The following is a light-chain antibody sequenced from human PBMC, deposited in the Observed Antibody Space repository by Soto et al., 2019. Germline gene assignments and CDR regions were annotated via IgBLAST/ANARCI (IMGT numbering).Light chain of an antibody. CDR2: DAS. Sequence: IVLTQSPATLSLSPGDRATLSCRASHNVNRYLAWYQQRPGQAPRLLIYDASSRAAGIPARFSGSGSGTDFTLTINSLVPDDSAVYYCQERSGWPLTFGGGTKLEIK. V-gene: IGKV3-11*01. CDR1: HNVNRY. CDR3: QERSGWPLT. J-gene: IGKJ4*01.